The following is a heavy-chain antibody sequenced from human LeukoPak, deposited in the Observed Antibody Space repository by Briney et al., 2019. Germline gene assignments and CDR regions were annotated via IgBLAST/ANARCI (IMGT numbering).Heavy chain of an antibody. D-gene: IGHD2-2*01. J-gene: IGHJ4*02. Sequence: GGSLTLSCAASGFTFSDFYMTWIRQAPGKGLEWISYISGSGHNINYADSVKGRFIISRDNAKKSVSLQMNSLRAEDTAVYYCAKGGRVVVPAAIDYWGQGTLVTVSS. CDR2: ISGSGHNI. CDR3: AKGGRVVVPAAIDY. CDR1: GFTFSDFY. V-gene: IGHV3-11*04.